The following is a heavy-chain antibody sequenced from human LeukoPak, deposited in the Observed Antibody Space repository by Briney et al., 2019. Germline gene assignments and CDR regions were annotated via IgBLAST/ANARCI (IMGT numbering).Heavy chain of an antibody. Sequence: PSETLSLTCTVSGGSISSSSYYWGWIRQPPGKGLEWIGSIYYSGSTYYNPSLKSRVTMSVDTSKNQFSLKLSSVTAADTAVYYCARVAVAGEHFDYWGQGTLVTVSS. CDR2: IYYSGST. CDR1: GGSISSSSYY. D-gene: IGHD6-19*01. CDR3: ARVAVAGEHFDY. V-gene: IGHV4-39*07. J-gene: IGHJ4*02.